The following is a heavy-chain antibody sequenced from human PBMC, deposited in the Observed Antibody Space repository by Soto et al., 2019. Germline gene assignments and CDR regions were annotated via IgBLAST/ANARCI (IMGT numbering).Heavy chain of an antibody. D-gene: IGHD3-16*01. V-gene: IGHV3-15*07. CDR2: IKSDNNGGTT. CDR3: AADLLAWGAYAFDY. J-gene: IGHJ4*02. Sequence: EVQLVDSGGGLVEPGGSLRLSCAASGFTFTYAWLNWVRQAPGKGLEWVGRIKSDNNGGTTDYAAPVKGRFTISRDDSENTVYMQMNSLKTEDTAVYYCAADLLAWGAYAFDYWGQGTLVTVSS. CDR1: GFTFTYAW.